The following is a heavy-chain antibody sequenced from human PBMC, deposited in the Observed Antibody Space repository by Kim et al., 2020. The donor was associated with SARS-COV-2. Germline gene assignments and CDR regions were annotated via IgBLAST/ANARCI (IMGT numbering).Heavy chain of an antibody. Sequence: GGSLRLSCAASGFTFDDYAMHWVRQAPGKGLEWVSLISGDGGSTYYADSVKGRFTISRDNSKNSLYLQMNSLRTEDTALYYCAKVVGYCSGGSCYDGGEYFDYWGQGTLVTVSS. CDR3: AKVVGYCSGGSCYDGGEYFDY. CDR1: GFTFDDYA. V-gene: IGHV3-43*02. D-gene: IGHD2-15*01. CDR2: ISGDGGST. J-gene: IGHJ4*02.